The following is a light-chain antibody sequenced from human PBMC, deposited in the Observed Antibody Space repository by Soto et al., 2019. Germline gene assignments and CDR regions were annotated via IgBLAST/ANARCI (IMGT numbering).Light chain of an antibody. J-gene: IGKJ1*01. Sequence: DIVMTQTPLSSPVTLGQAASISCRSSQSLVHNDGNTYLSWFQQRPGQPPRLLIYKVSDRFSGVPDRFSGRGSGPDFPPTLSRVEAEDVGVYYCMQATHSSWTFGQGTKVEI. CDR3: MQATHSSWT. CDR2: KVS. CDR1: QSLVHNDGNTY. V-gene: IGKV2-24*01.